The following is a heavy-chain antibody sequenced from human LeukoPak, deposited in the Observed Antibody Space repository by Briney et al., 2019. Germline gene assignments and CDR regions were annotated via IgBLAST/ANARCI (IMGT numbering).Heavy chain of an antibody. CDR3: ARTSPTSHFDF. J-gene: IGHJ4*02. CDR2: INGDGSTS. Sequence: GGSLRLSCAASEFTFDDYAMHWVRQPPGKGLEWVSRINGDGSTSNYADSVKGRFTISRDNARNTLYLQMNGLRAEDTALYYCARTSPTSHFDFWGQGTLVTVSS. V-gene: IGHV3-74*01. D-gene: IGHD3-16*01. CDR1: EFTFDDYA.